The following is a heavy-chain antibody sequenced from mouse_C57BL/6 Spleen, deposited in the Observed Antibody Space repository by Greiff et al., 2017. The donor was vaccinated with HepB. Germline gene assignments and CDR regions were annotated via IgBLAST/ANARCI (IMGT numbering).Heavy chain of an antibody. J-gene: IGHJ4*01. D-gene: IGHD2-5*01. CDR2: IWSGGST. CDR1: GFSLTSYG. V-gene: IGHV2-2*01. CDR3: ARRLAYYSKEDYAMDY. Sequence: QVQLQQSGPGLVQPSQSLSITCTVSGFSLTSYGVHWVRQSPGKGLEWLGVIWSGGSTDYNAAFISRLSISKDNSKSQVFFKMNSLQADDTAIYYCARRLAYYSKEDYAMDYWGQGTSVTVSS.